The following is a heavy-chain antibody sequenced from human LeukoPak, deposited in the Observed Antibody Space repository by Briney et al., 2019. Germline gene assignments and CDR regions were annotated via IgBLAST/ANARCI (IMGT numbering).Heavy chain of an antibody. J-gene: IGHJ4*02. V-gene: IGHV3-53*01. CDR3: ARDRSDGFDY. CDR2: LYSGGNT. Sequence: GGSLRLSCVASGFTVSSKSTSWVRQAPGKGLEWVSVLYSGGNTYYADSVKGRFTISRDNSKNTLYLQMNSLRTEDTAVYYCARDRSDGFDYWGQGTLVTVSS. CDR1: GFTVSSKS.